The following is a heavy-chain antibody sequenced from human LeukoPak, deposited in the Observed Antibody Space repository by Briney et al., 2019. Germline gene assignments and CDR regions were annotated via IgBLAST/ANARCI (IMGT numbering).Heavy chain of an antibody. CDR1: GGSISSYY. J-gene: IGHJ5*02. Sequence: SSETLSLTCTVSGGSISSYYWGWIRQPPGKGLEWIGYIYYSGSTNYNPSLKSRVTISVDTSKNQFSLKLSSVTAADTAVYYCARHRGYCSSTSCYGNNWFDPWGQGTLVTVSS. CDR2: IYYSGST. V-gene: IGHV4-59*08. CDR3: ARHRGYCSSTSCYGNNWFDP. D-gene: IGHD2-2*01.